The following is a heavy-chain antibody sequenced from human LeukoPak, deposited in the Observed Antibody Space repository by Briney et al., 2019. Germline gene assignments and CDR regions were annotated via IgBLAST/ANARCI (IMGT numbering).Heavy chain of an antibody. J-gene: IGHJ6*03. D-gene: IGHD3-10*02. CDR3: AKVPMFGYTDV. Sequence: PGGSLRLSCAASGFRFDDYYFSWIRQAPGKGLEWISFVSASGNILDHADSVKGRFTISRDNSKNTLYLQMNSLRAEDTAVYYCAKVPMFGYTDVWGKGTTVTVSS. CDR1: GFRFDDYY. V-gene: IGHV3-11*01. CDR2: VSASGNIL.